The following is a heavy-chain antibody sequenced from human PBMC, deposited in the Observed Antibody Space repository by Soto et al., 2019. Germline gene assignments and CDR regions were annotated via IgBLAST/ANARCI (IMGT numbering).Heavy chain of an antibody. CDR3: AKDRMGASGWFDP. CDR1: GFSFSSYT. V-gene: IGHV3-23*01. D-gene: IGHD1-26*01. CDR2: VSGNGGNT. J-gene: IGHJ5*02. Sequence: SLRLSCVASGFSFSSYTMNWVRQAPGKGLEWVSGVSGNGGNTYYADSVKGRLSISRDNSKNTLYLQLNSLRAEDTAIYYCAKDRMGASGWFDPWGQGTPVTVSS.